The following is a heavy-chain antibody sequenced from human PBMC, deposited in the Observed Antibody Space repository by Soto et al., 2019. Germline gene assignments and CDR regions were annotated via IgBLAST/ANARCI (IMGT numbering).Heavy chain of an antibody. CDR2: ISTLNGNT. CDR3: ARRVQVWFQDYYGMAV. D-gene: IGHD5-18*01. J-gene: IGHJ6*02. CDR1: GYDYVTYA. V-gene: IGHV1-18*01. Sequence: QAQLVQSGAEVKKPGASVNVSCTASGYDYVTYAITWVRQRPGQGLEWMGWISTLNGNTNYAQNFQGRVTMTTDTSTRIVHLELRSLRSDDTSVYSCARRVQVWFQDYYGMAVWGHGTTVTVSS.